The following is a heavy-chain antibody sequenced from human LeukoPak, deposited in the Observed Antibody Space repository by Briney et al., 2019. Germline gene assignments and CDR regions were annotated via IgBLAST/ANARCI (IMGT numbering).Heavy chain of an antibody. CDR1: GGSISSYY. Sequence: SETLSLTSTVSGGSISSYYWGWIRQPPGKGLEWIGNIYYNGRTYYSPSLKSRGTISVDTSNNQFSLKLSSVTAADTAVYYCARITDRTIFGEIMHGFDIWGQGTPVTVSS. CDR2: IYYNGRT. CDR3: ARITDRTIFGEIMHGFDI. V-gene: IGHV4-39*01. D-gene: IGHD3-3*01. J-gene: IGHJ3*02.